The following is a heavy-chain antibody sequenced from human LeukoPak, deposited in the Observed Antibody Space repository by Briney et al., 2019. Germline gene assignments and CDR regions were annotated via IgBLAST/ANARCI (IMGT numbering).Heavy chain of an antibody. Sequence: GESLKISCQASGYTFTRLWIGWVRQMPGEGLEWIGMIYPGDSDTSYSPSFQGHVTISVDKSSATAYLQWSRLEASDTGLYYCATQPGTDRFFDFWGQGTLVTVSS. CDR3: ATQPGTDRFFDF. CDR1: GYTFTRLW. J-gene: IGHJ4*02. CDR2: IYPGDSDT. V-gene: IGHV5-51*01.